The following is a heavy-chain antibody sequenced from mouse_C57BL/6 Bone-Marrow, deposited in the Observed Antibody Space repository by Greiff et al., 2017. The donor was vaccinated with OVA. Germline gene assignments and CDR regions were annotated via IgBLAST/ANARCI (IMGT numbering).Heavy chain of an antibody. V-gene: IGHV7-3*01. CDR3: ARSSTMVTTFWYFDV. J-gene: IGHJ1*03. D-gene: IGHD2-2*01. CDR2: IRNKANGYTT. CDR1: GFTFTDYY. Sequence: EVKLVESGGGLVQPGGSLSLSCAASGFTFTDYYMSWVRQPPGKALEWLGFIRNKANGYTTEYSASEKGRFTISRDNSQSILYLQMNALRAEDSATYYCARSSTMVTTFWYFDVWGTGTTVTVSS.